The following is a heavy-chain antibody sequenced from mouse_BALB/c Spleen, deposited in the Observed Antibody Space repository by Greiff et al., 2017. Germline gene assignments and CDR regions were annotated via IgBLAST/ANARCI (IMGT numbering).Heavy chain of an antibody. J-gene: IGHJ1*01. CDR1: GYTFTSYW. D-gene: IGHD2-1*01. V-gene: IGHV1S81*02. CDR2: INPSNGRT. Sequence: VQLQQPGAELVKPGASVKLSCKASGYTFTSYWMHWVKQRPGQGLEWIGEINPSNGRTNYNEKFKSKATLTVDKSSSTASMQLSSLTSEDSAVYYCASDGNYNWYFDVWGAGTTVTVSS. CDR3: ASDGNYNWYFDV.